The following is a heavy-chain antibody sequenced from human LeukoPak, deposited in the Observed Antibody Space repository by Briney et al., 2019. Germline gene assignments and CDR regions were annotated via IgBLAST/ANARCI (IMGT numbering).Heavy chain of an antibody. CDR1: GGSISSGGYY. V-gene: IGHV4-30-2*01. CDR2: INHSGST. CDR3: ARGAPVLYDILTGTDY. Sequence: SQTLSLTCTVSGGSISSGGYYWSWIRQPPGKGLEWIGEINHSGSTNYNPSLKSRVTISVDTSKNQFSLKLSSVTAADTAVYYCARGAPVLYDILTGTDYRGQGTLVTVSS. J-gene: IGHJ4*02. D-gene: IGHD3-9*01.